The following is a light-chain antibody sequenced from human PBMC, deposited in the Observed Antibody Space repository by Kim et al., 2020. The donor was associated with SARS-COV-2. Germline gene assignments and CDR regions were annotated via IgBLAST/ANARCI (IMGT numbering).Light chain of an antibody. CDR1: QTVSGSY. CDR2: TAS. J-gene: IGKJ1*01. V-gene: IGKV3-20*01. Sequence: EIVLTQCPGTLSLSPGERATLSCRASQTVSGSYLTWYQQKAGQAPRLLIYTASTRATGIPDRFSGSGSGTDFTLTISRLEPEDFAMYYCQQYSGTWTFGQGTKVDIK. CDR3: QQYSGTWT.